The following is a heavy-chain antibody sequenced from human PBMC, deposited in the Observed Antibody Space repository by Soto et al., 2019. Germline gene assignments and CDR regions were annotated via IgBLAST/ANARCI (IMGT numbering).Heavy chain of an antibody. Sequence: EVDLVESGGGLAKPGGALRLSCTDSGFTFSSHTMNWVRQAPGKGLEWVSSISATGSDICYGDSVMGRFTISRDNAKNSLYLQLNNLRVEDTAVYYCARGYDVVRVPVAIRVGYFDHWGQGTVVTVSS. J-gene: IGHJ4*02. CDR2: ISATGSDI. D-gene: IGHD3-16*01. V-gene: IGHV3-21*01. CDR1: GFTFSSHT. CDR3: ARGYDVVRVPVAIRVGYFDH.